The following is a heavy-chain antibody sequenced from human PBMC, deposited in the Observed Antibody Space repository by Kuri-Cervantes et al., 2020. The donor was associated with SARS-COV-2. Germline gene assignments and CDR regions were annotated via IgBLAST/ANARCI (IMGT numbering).Heavy chain of an antibody. CDR3: ARCSGITGTDFYYYYGMDV. CDR2: IWYDGGNK. D-gene: IGHD1-7*01. J-gene: IGHJ6*02. Sequence: GGSLRLSCAASGFTFSSYGMHWVRQAPGKGLEWVAVIWYDGGNKYYADSVKGRFTISRDNSKNTLYLQMNSLRAEDTAVYYCARCSGITGTDFYYYYGMDVWGQGTTVTVSS. V-gene: IGHV3-33*01. CDR1: GFTFSSYG.